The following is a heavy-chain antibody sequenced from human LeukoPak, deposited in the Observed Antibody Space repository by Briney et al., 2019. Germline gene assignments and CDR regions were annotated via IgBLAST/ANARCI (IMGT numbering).Heavy chain of an antibody. CDR2: ISAYNGNT. J-gene: IGHJ4*02. CDR3: ARDVGYSYGYYYFDY. V-gene: IGHV1-18*01. D-gene: IGHD5-18*01. CDR1: GYTFTSYG. Sequence: ASAKVSCKASGYTFTSYGIRWVRQAPGQGVEWMGWISAYNGNTNYALKLQGRVTMTTDTSTSTAYMELRSLRSDDTAVYYCARDVGYSYGYYYFDYWGQGTLVTVSS.